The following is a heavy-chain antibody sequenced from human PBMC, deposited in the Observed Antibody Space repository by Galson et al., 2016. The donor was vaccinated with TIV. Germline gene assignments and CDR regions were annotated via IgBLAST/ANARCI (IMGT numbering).Heavy chain of an antibody. V-gene: IGHV1-69*13. CDR1: GGTFSSYA. CDR3: ARRSAAITIFGVDYYYGMDV. D-gene: IGHD3-3*01. CDR2: IIPIFGTA. J-gene: IGHJ6*02. Sequence: SVKVSCKASGGTFSSYAISWVRQAPGKGLEWMVGIIPIFGTANYAQKFQGRVTITADESTSPAYMELSSLRSEDTAVYYCARRSAAITIFGVDYYYGMDVWGQGTTVTVSS.